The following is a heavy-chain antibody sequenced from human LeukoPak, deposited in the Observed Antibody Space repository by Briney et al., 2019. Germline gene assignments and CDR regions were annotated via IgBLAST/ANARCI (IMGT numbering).Heavy chain of an antibody. CDR1: GGSISSSSSY. CDR2: IYYSGGT. J-gene: IGHJ4*02. V-gene: IGHV4-39*02. Sequence: SETLSLTCTVSGGSISSSSSYWGWIRQPPGKGLEWIGSIYYSGGTYYNPSLKSRVTISVDTSKNQFSLKLSSVTAADTAVYYCARDQGWLQFDNWGQGTLVTVSS. CDR3: ARDQGWLQFDN. D-gene: IGHD5-12*01.